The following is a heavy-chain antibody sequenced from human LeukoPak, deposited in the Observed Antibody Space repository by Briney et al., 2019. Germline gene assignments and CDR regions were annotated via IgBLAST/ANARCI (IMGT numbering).Heavy chain of an antibody. CDR1: GDPKSSNMDA. D-gene: IGHD1-26*01. Sequence: QTVPHTRAISGDPKSSNMDAWNRIRQSPSRGLEWLGRTYYRSKWYNDYAVSVKRRITINPDKSKNQFFMPLNSVTPEDTAVYYCAIESWDSEGYRWFDHWGQGTLVTVSS. CDR3: AIESWDSEGYRWFDH. CDR2: TYYRSKWYN. J-gene: IGHJ5*02. V-gene: IGHV6-1*01.